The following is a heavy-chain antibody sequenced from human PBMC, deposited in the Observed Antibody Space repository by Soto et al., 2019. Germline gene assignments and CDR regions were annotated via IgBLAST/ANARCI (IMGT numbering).Heavy chain of an antibody. CDR1: EFSFRSYW. J-gene: IGHJ4*02. V-gene: IGHV3-7*01. CDR2: INEDGSQK. Sequence: PGGSLRLSCAASEFSFRSYWMTWVRQAPGKGLEWVALINEDGSQKYYVGSVKGRFIISRDNAKDSVYMQMDSLRAGDTAVYFCATVGRYGWDFDHWGQGTLVTVFS. D-gene: IGHD5-18*01. CDR3: ATVGRYGWDFDH.